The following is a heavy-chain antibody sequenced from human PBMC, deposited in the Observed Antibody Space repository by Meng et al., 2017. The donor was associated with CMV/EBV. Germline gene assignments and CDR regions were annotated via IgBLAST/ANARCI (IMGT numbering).Heavy chain of an antibody. D-gene: IGHD3-22*01. CDR1: GFTFSSYG. Sequence: GGSLRLSCAASGFTFSSYGMHWVRQAPGKGLEWVAVIWYDGSNKYYADSVKGRFTISRDNSKNTLYLQMNSLRAEDTAVYYCAKDRYYYDSSGYYSEDYWGQGTLVTVS. CDR2: IWYDGSNK. V-gene: IGHV3-33*06. CDR3: AKDRYYYDSSGYYSEDY. J-gene: IGHJ4*02.